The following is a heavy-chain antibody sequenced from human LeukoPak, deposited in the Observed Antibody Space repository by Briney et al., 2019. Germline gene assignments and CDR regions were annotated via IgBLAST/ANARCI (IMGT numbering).Heavy chain of an antibody. CDR3: ARVRVSSGWYIDY. CDR1: GGSISSYY. CDR2: IYYSGST. Sequence: SETLSLTCTVSGGSISSYYWSWIRQPPGKGLEWIGYIYYSGSTNYNPSLKSRVTIPVDTSRNQFSLKLSSVTAADTAVYYCARVRVSSGWYIDYWGQGTLVTVSS. D-gene: IGHD6-19*01. J-gene: IGHJ4*02. V-gene: IGHV4-59*01.